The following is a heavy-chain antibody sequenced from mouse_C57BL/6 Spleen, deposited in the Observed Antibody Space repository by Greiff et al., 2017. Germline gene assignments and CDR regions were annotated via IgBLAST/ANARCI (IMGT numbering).Heavy chain of an antibody. V-gene: IGHV5-4*01. J-gene: IGHJ3*01. D-gene: IGHD3-2*02. CDR1: GFTFSSYA. Sequence: EVQLVESGGGLVKPGGSLKLSCAASGFTFSSYAMSWVRQTPEKRLEWVATISDGGSYTYYPDNVKGRFTISRDNAKNNLYLQMSHLKSEDTAMYYCARYSSGSFAYWGQGTLVTVSA. CDR2: ISDGGSYT. CDR3: ARYSSGSFAY.